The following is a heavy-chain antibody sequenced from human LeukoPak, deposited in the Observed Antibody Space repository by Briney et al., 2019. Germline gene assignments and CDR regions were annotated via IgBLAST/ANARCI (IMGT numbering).Heavy chain of an antibody. CDR2: ISSSSSYI. Sequence: PGGSLRVSCAAPGVTFSSYSMNWVRQALGKGLEWVSSISSSSSYIYYADSVKRRSTISRDNAKNSLYLQMNSLRAEDTAVYYCARGHDYGRAFDIWGQGTMVTVSS. J-gene: IGHJ3*02. CDR3: ARGHDYGRAFDI. CDR1: GVTFSSYS. V-gene: IGHV3-21*01. D-gene: IGHD4-17*01.